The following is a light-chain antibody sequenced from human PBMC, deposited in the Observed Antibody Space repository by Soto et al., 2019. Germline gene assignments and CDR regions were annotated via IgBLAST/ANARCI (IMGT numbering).Light chain of an antibody. CDR2: GAS. Sequence: EIVLTQSPGTLSLSPGERATLSCRASHSVSSSYLAWYQQKPGQAPRLLIYGASSRATGIPDRFSGSGSGTDFTLTISRLEPEDFAMYYCQQYGISLITFGQGTRLEIK. J-gene: IGKJ5*01. CDR3: QQYGISLIT. CDR1: HSVSSSY. V-gene: IGKV3-20*01.